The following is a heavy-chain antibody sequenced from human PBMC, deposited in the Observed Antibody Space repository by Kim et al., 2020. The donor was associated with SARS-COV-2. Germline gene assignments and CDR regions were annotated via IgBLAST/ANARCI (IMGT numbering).Heavy chain of an antibody. V-gene: IGHV1-69*13. D-gene: IGHD6-19*01. CDR2: IIPVFDTT. CDR3: ARASGKQTLIAVATTVYFDF. Sequence: SVKVSCKASGGTFSSHGISWVRQAPGQGLEWMGGIIPVFDTTNYAQKFQGRVTITADESTSTAYMELSSLRSEDTAVYYCARASGKQTLIAVATTVYFDFWGQGTLVTVSS. J-gene: IGHJ4*02. CDR1: GGTFSSHG.